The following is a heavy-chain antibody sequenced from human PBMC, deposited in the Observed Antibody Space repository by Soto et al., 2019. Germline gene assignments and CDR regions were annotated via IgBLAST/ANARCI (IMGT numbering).Heavy chain of an antibody. D-gene: IGHD6-19*01. V-gene: IGHV3-23*01. CDR3: ATYPGHSNGWYAYYFDY. CDR1: GLTFSSYG. J-gene: IGHJ4*02. CDR2: ISASGGST. Sequence: EVQVLESGGGLVQPGGSLRLSCAVSGLTFSSYGMSWVRQAPGKGLEWVSTISASGGSTYYADSVKGRFTISRDNSKTTLSVQMNSLRADATAIYYCATYPGHSNGWYAYYFDYWGPGTLVTVSS.